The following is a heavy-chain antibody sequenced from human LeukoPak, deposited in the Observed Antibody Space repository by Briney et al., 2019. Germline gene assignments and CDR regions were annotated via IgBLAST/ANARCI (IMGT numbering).Heavy chain of an antibody. CDR1: GFTFSTYG. Sequence: GGSLRLSCAASGFTFSTYGMNWVRQAPGKGLECVAVVWYDGSLKYYRDSVKGRFTISRDNPKNTLYLQMNSLRVEDTAVYYCARGDGGGGTHPFDYWGQGTLVTVSS. V-gene: IGHV3-33*01. D-gene: IGHD2-15*01. CDR2: VWYDGSLK. J-gene: IGHJ4*02. CDR3: ARGDGGGGTHPFDY.